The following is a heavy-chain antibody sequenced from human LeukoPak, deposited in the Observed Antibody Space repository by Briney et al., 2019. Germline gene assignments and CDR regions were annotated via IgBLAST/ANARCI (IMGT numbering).Heavy chain of an antibody. CDR3: ASQGTFAGIDY. V-gene: IGHV1-2*02. D-gene: IGHD3-16*01. Sequence: SVPVSYMPCVYTFPRYYMLWVRQAPAQGLEWMGWINPNSGSTNYAQKFQGRATMTRDTSISTALMELSRLRSDDTAVYYWASQGTFAGIDYWGQGTLVTVSS. CDR2: INPNSGST. J-gene: IGHJ4*02. CDR1: VYTFPRYY.